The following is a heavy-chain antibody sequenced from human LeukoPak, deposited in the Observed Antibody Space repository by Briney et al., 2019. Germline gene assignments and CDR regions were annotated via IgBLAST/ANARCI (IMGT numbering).Heavy chain of an antibody. CDR3: ARDPRGYCSSTSCYGYYGMDV. J-gene: IGHJ6*02. CDR1: GYTFTSYG. D-gene: IGHD2-2*01. V-gene: IGHV1-18*01. Sequence: ASVKVSCKASGYTFTSYGISWVRQAPGQGLEWMGWISAYNGNTNYAQKLQGRVTMTTDTSTSTAYMELRSLRSGDTAVYYCARDPRGYCSSTSCYGYYGMDVWGQGTTVTVSS. CDR2: ISAYNGNT.